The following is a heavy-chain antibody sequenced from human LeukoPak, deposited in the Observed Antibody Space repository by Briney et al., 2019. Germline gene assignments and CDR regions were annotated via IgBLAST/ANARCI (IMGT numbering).Heavy chain of an antibody. D-gene: IGHD5-18*01. J-gene: IGHJ6*02. CDR1: GFALTSYT. V-gene: IGHV3-21*01. Sequence: GGSLRLSCAASGFALTSYTMDWVRQAPGKGLEWVSSISSRSSYTYYADPVKGRFTISRDNAKSSLFLQMNGLRAEDAAVYYCARDSGYSFGTDYYYYGMDVWGPGTTVTVSS. CDR3: ARDSGYSFGTDYYYYGMDV. CDR2: ISSRSSYT.